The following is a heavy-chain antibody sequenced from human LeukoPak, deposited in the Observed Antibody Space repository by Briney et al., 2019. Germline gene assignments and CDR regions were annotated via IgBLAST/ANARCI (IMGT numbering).Heavy chain of an antibody. J-gene: IGHJ4*02. D-gene: IGHD4-17*01. CDR3: ACSNDYGDFDY. V-gene: IGHV3-33*01. CDR2: IWYDGSNK. Sequence: PGRSLRLSCAASGFTFSSYGMHWVRQAPGKGLEWLAVIWYDGSNKYYADSVKGRFTISRDNSKNTLYLQMNSLRAEDTAVYYCACSNDYGDFDYWGQGTLVTVSS. CDR1: GFTFSSYG.